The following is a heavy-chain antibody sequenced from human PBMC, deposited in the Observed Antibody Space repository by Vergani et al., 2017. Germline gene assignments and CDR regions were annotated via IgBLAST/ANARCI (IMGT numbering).Heavy chain of an antibody. V-gene: IGHV1-69*02. CDR3: ASGSVTMVRGPYVRYYYGMDV. CDR2: IIPVLGKT. CDR1: GATFRSNT. D-gene: IGHD3-10*01. Sequence: QVQLVQSGAEVKKPGSSVKVSCKASGATFRSNTISWVRQVPGQGLEWMGRIIPVLGKTKYAQDFQGRLTITADTSTSTAYMELSSLRSEDTAVYYCASGSVTMVRGPYVRYYYGMDVWGQGTTVTVSS. J-gene: IGHJ6*02.